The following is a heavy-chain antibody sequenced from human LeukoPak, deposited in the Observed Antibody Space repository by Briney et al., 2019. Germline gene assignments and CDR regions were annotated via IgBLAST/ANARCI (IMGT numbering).Heavy chain of an antibody. CDR2: ISGSGDST. CDR3: AKVDGYCSGGSCYPVDY. D-gene: IGHD2-15*01. CDR1: GFTFCSYA. Sequence: GGSLRLSCAASGFTFCSYAMGWVRQAQGKGLEWVSAISGSGDSTYYADSVKGRFTISRDNSKNTLYLQMNSLRAEDTAVYYCAKVDGYCSGGSCYPVDYWGQGTLVTVSS. J-gene: IGHJ4*02. V-gene: IGHV3-23*01.